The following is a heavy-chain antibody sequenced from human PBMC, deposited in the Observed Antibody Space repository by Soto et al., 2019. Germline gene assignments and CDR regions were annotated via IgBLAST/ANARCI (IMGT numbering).Heavy chain of an antibody. Sequence: SVKVSCKASGGTFSSYGFTWVRQAPGQGPEWMGGLIPVFGTPTYAQKFQGRVMISADELTSTVHMELSSLRSKDTAVYYCAREGSRDILRYFDYWGQGTMVTVSS. CDR1: GGTFSSYG. J-gene: IGHJ4*02. D-gene: IGHD2-2*01. CDR2: LIPVFGTP. V-gene: IGHV1-69*13. CDR3: AREGSRDILRYFDY.